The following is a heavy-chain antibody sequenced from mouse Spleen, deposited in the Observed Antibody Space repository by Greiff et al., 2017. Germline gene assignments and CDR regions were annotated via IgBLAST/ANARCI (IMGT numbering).Heavy chain of an antibody. CDR3: ALDGDYRYDGFAY. D-gene: IGHD2-14*01. Sequence: VQLQQSGAELVRPGASVKLSCTASGFNIKDDYMHWVKQRPEQGLEWIGWIDPENGDTEYASKFQGKATITADTSSNTAYLQLSSLTSEDTAVYYCALDGDYRYDGFAYWGQGTLVTVSA. CDR2: IDPENGDT. CDR1: GFNIKDDY. J-gene: IGHJ3*01. V-gene: IGHV14-4*01.